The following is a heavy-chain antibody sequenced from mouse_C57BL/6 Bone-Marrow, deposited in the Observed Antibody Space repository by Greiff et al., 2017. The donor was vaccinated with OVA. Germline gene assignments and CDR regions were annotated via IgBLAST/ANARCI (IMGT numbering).Heavy chain of an antibody. CDR2: IDPSDSYT. Sequence: QVQLQQPGAELVMPGASVKLSCKASGYTFTSYWMHWVKQRPGQGLEWIGEIDPSDSYTNYNQKFKGKSTVTVDKSSSTAYMQLSSLTSEDSAVYCCARYYGSSSFDYWGQGTTLTVSS. D-gene: IGHD1-1*01. CDR1: GYTFTSYW. J-gene: IGHJ2*01. CDR3: ARYYGSSSFDY. V-gene: IGHV1-69*01.